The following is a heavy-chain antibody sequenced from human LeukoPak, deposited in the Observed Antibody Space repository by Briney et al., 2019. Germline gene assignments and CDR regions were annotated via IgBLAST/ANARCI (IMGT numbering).Heavy chain of an antibody. CDR2: INPKSGGT. J-gene: IGHJ6*03. V-gene: IGHV1-2*02. Sequence: ASVKVSCKASGYTFTDYYMHWVRQAPGQGLEWMGWINPKSGGTNYAQKFQGRVTMTRNTSISTAYMELSSLRSEDTAVYYCARVGVGSSGWYYYYYYYMDVWGKGTTVTISS. CDR3: ARVGVGSSGWYYYYYYYMDV. CDR1: GYTFTDYY. D-gene: IGHD6-19*01.